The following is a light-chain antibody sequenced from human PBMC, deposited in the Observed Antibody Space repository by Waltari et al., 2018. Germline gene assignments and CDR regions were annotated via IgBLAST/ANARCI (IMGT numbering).Light chain of an antibody. CDR2: NDS. V-gene: IGLV3-21*02. CDR3: QVWDTTADLAI. Sequence: SYVLTQPPSVSVAPGQTASITCGGNNIATKSVQWYQQNPGQAPVLVVYNDSDRPSGSPERFSGSNSGNTATLTISRVEAGDEADYYCQVWDTTADLAIFGGGTKLTVL. J-gene: IGLJ2*01. CDR1: NIATKS.